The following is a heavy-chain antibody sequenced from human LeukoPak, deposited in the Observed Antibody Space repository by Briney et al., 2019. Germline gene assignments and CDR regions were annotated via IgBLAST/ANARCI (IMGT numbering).Heavy chain of an antibody. J-gene: IGHJ4*02. CDR3: ARDVDTAMEALDY. CDR2: ISYDGSNK. D-gene: IGHD5-18*01. Sequence: PGGSLRLSCAASGFTFSSYAMSWVRQAPGKGLEWVAVISYDGSNKYYADSVKGRFTISRDNSKNTLYLQMNSLRAEDTAVYYCARDVDTAMEALDYWGQGTLVTVSS. CDR1: GFTFSSYA. V-gene: IGHV3-30-3*01.